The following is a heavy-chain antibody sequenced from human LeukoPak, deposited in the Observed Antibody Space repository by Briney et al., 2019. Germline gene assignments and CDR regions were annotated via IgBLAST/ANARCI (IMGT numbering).Heavy chain of an antibody. J-gene: IGHJ4*02. CDR1: GFTFSSYS. Sequence: GGSLRLSCAASGFTFSSYSMNWVRQAPGKGLEWVSSISSSSSYIYYADSVKGRFTISRDNAKNSLYLQMNSLRAEDTALYHCARVWGSYYYGSGSYTEYYFDYWGQGTLVTVSS. CDR2: ISSSSSYI. CDR3: ARVWGSYYYGSGSYTEYYFDY. V-gene: IGHV3-21*04. D-gene: IGHD3-10*01.